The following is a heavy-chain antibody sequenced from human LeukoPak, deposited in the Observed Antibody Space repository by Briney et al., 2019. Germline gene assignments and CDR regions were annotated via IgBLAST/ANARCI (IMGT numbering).Heavy chain of an antibody. D-gene: IGHD1-7*01. CDR1: GFTFSESW. CDR3: AAGTGTSDFDY. Sequence: PGGSLRLSCAASGFTFSESWMNWVRQAPGKGLEWVGRIKRKTDHGPTDYAAPVKGRSTVSRDDSKNTLYLQMNSLKTEDTAVYYCAAGTGTSDFDYWGQGTLVTVSS. V-gene: IGHV3-15*01. J-gene: IGHJ4*02. CDR2: IKRKTDHGPT.